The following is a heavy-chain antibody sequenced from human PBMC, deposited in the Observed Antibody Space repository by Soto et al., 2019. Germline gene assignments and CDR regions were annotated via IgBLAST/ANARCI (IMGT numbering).Heavy chain of an antibody. CDR1: GGTFSSYA. V-gene: IGHV1-69*13. CDR2: IIPIFGTA. J-gene: IGHJ6*02. CDR3: ARAPHDYSFGYYYYGMDV. Sequence: SVKVSCKASGGTFSSYAISWVRQAPGQGLEWMGGIIPIFGTANYAQRFQGRVTITADESTSTAYMELSSLRSEDTAVYYCARAPHDYSFGYYYYGMDVWGQGTTVTVSS. D-gene: IGHD4-4*01.